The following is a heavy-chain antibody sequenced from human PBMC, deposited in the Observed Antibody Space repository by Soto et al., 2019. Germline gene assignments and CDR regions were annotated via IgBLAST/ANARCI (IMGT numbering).Heavy chain of an antibody. CDR2: IKQDGNEK. J-gene: IGHJ6*03. CDR1: GFTFSTYW. V-gene: IGHV3-7*01. Sequence: GGSLRLSCVASGFTFSTYWMSWVRLAPGTGLEWVATIKQDGNEKHYVDSVKGRFAISRDNAENSLYLQMSGLRPDDTAVYYCARGASNYPFSHYYYYMVVWGTGTTVTGSS. D-gene: IGHD4-4*01. CDR3: ARGASNYPFSHYYYYMVV.